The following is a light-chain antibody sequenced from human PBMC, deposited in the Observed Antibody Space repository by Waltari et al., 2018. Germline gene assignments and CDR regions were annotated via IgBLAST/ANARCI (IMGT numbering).Light chain of an antibody. CDR3: QQYNTYST. CDR2: KAS. Sequence: DILMTQSPSTLSASVGDIVTITCRASQSISSWLAWYQQKPGKAPKLLIYKASSLETGVPSRFSGSGSGTEFTLTISNLQPDDFATYYGQQYNTYSTFGQGTKVEIK. V-gene: IGKV1-5*03. J-gene: IGKJ1*01. CDR1: QSISSW.